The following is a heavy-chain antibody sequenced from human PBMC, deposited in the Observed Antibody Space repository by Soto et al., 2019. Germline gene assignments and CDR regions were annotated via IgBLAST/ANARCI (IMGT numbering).Heavy chain of an antibody. V-gene: IGHV3-48*01. Sequence: PGGSLRLSCAASGFTFRNYGMNWVRQAPGKGLEWVSYIGIGSSTKYYADSVKGRFTISRDNAKNSLYLQMNSLRTEDTAVYYCARGAYCGGDCYSGAFDIWGQGTMVTVS. J-gene: IGHJ3*02. CDR2: IGIGSSTK. CDR3: ARGAYCGGDCYSGAFDI. CDR1: GFTFRNYG. D-gene: IGHD2-21*02.